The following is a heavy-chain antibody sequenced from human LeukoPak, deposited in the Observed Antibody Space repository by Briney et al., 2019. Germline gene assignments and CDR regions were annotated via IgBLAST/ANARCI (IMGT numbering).Heavy chain of an antibody. V-gene: IGHV3-20*01. Sequence: GGSLRLSCAASGFTFDDYGMSWVRQAPGKGLEWVSGINWNGGSTGYADSVKGRFTISRDNAKNSLYLQMNSLRAEDTALYHCARGGYYDSSGYLYYYYGMDVWGQGTTVTVSS. CDR3: ARGGYYDSSGYLYYYYGMDV. CDR1: GFTFDDYG. CDR2: INWNGGST. J-gene: IGHJ6*02. D-gene: IGHD3-22*01.